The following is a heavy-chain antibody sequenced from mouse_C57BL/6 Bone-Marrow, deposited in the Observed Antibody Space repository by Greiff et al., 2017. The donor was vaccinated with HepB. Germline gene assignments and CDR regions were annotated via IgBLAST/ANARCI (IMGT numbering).Heavy chain of an antibody. CDR3: ARYYGSSREALFDY. J-gene: IGHJ2*01. CDR1: GFTFSDYG. D-gene: IGHD1-1*01. CDR2: ISSGSSTI. V-gene: IGHV5-17*01. Sequence: EVKVEESGGGLVKPGGSLKLSCAASGFTFSDYGMHWVRQAPEKGLEWVAYISSGSSTIYYADTVKGRFTISRDNAKNTLFLQMTSLRSEDTAMYYCARYYGSSREALFDYWGQGTTLTVSS.